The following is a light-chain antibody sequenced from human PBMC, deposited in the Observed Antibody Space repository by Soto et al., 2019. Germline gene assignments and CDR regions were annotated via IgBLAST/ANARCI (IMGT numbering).Light chain of an antibody. J-gene: IGKJ5*01. Sequence: ETVLTQYPATPSLSPGERATPSCRASQSISSYLAWYQQKPGQAPRLLIYDASNRATGIPARFSGSGSGTDFTLTISSLEPEDFAVYYCQQRSNWPPITFGQGTRLEVK. CDR2: DAS. CDR1: QSISSY. CDR3: QQRSNWPPIT. V-gene: IGKV3-11*01.